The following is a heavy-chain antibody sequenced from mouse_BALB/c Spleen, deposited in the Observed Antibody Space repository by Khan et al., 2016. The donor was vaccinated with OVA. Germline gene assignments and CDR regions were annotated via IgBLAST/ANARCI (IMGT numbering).Heavy chain of an antibody. CDR3: VRDGAYHRNDGWFAY. V-gene: IGHV1-4*01. D-gene: IGHD2-14*01. CDR1: GYTFTSNT. J-gene: IGHJ3*01. Sequence: VQLKQSGAELARPGASVKMSCKASGYTFTSNTIHWIKKRPGQGLEWIGYINPSNGYTNYNQKFKDKATLTKDKSSTTAYLQLSSLTSDDSAVYNCVRDGAYHRNDGWFAYWGQGTLVTVSA. CDR2: INPSNGYT.